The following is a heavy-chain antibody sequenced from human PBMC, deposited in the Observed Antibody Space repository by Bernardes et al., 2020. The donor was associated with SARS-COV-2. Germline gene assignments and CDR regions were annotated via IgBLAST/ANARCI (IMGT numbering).Heavy chain of an antibody. D-gene: IGHD6-13*01. CDR3: ATGPPIAAAGTGGWFDP. CDR2: FDPEDGET. J-gene: IGHJ5*02. CDR1: GYTLTELS. Sequence: ASVKVSCKLSGYTLTELSMHWVRQAPGKGLEWMGGFDPEDGETIYAKTFLGRVTMTEDTSTDTAYMEQSSLGSEDTAVYYCATGPPIAAAGTGGWFDPWGQGTLITVSS. V-gene: IGHV1-24*01.